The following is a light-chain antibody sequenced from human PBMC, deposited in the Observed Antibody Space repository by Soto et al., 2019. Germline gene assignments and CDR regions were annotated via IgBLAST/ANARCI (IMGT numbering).Light chain of an antibody. V-gene: IGKV1-39*01. CDR1: QYISTY. CDR3: QQSYSTPIT. J-gene: IGKJ5*01. CDR2: AAS. Sequence: DIQMTQSPSSLSAFVGDSLTITCRASQYISTYLNWYQQKAGQAPKLLIYAASSLQSGVPSRFSASGSGTHFTLAITSLQPEDFATYYCQQSYSTPITFGQGTRLEIK.